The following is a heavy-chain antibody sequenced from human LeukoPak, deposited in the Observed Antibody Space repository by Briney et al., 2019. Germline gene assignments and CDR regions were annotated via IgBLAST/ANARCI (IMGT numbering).Heavy chain of an antibody. CDR3: ARVDYYDSSGYYSGNWFDP. D-gene: IGHD3-22*01. J-gene: IGHJ5*02. CDR2: ISFDGSNK. CDR1: GFTFSTYA. Sequence: GGSLRLSCAGSGFTFSTYAMHWVRQAPGKGLEWVAVISFDGSNKYYADPVKGRFTISRDSSKNTLYLQMNSLRAEDTAVYYCARVDYYDSSGYYSGNWFDPWGQGTLVTVSS. V-gene: IGHV3-30*04.